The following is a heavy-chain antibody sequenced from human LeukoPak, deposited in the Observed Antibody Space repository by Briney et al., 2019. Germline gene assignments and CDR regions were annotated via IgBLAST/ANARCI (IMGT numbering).Heavy chain of an antibody. Sequence: GESLKISCKGSGYSLTSYWIGWVRQMPGKGLEWMGIIYPGDSDTRYSTSFQGQVTISADKSISTAYLQWSSLKASDTAMYYCASPHMITFGGVIAPPEYWGQGTLVTVSS. D-gene: IGHD3-16*02. J-gene: IGHJ4*02. CDR1: GYSLTSYW. CDR3: ASPHMITFGGVIAPPEY. CDR2: IYPGDSDT. V-gene: IGHV5-51*01.